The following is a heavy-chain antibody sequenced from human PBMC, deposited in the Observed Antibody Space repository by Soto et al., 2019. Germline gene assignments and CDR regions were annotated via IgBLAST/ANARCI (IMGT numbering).Heavy chain of an antibody. J-gene: IGHJ6*02. Sequence: GGSLRPSCAAPGFIFGTYWMSWGRRAPGKGRGWVATIKQDGKEKDYAGSVKGRFSVSTHNATHFLTRQGGGRRGDDTGVYFCVRATLSWGHYYFRGLDVWGQGTTVTVSS. CDR1: GFIFGTYW. V-gene: IGHV3-7*01. CDR3: VRATLSWGHYYFRGLDV. D-gene: IGHD3-22*01. CDR2: IKQDGKEK.